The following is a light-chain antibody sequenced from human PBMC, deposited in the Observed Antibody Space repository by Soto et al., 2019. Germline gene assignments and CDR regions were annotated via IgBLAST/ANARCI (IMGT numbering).Light chain of an antibody. CDR3: QQRSNWRYT. CDR2: DAS. V-gene: IGKV3-11*01. J-gene: IGKJ2*01. Sequence: EIVLTQSPATLSLSPGERATLSCRASQSVSSYLAWYQQKPGQAPRLLIYDASNRATGIPARFSGSGSGTDFTLTISSREPEEFAVYYCQQRSNWRYTFGQGTKLEIK. CDR1: QSVSSY.